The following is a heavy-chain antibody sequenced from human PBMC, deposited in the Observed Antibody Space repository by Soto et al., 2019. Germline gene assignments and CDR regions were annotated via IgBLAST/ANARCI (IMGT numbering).Heavy chain of an antibody. J-gene: IGHJ6*03. CDR1: GLPLGSSA. V-gene: IGHV3-23*01. Sequence: SLSLSFPASGLPLGSSAMSWVLQAPGQGLEGVSAISGSGGSTYYQDSVTGRFTISRANYKNTLYLHMNSLRAEDTAVYYVAKERRSAARTGHDDRAKRTKVTV. D-gene: IGHD6-6*01. CDR3: AKERRSAARTGHDD. CDR2: ISGSGGST.